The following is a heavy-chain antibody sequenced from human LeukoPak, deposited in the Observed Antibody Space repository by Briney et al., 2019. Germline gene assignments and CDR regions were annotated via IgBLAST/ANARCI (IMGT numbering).Heavy chain of an antibody. Sequence: GGSLRLSCAASGFTFDDYAMHWVRQAPGKGLEWVSGTSWNSGSIGYADSVKGRFTISRDNAKNSLFLQMNSLRAEDTAVYYCARRVPSQVITDYFDYWGQGTLVTVSS. CDR3: ARRVPSQVITDYFDY. V-gene: IGHV3-9*01. D-gene: IGHD3-16*01. CDR2: TSWNSGSI. CDR1: GFTFDDYA. J-gene: IGHJ4*02.